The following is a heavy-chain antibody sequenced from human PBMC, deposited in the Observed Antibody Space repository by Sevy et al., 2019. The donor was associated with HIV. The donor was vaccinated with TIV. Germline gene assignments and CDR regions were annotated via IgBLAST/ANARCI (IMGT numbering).Heavy chain of an antibody. CDR1: GYTFSSHY. CDR2: INPGGGGT. J-gene: IGHJ4*02. CDR3: ARVHPCGGDCYYSDF. V-gene: IGHV1-46*01. Sequence: ASVKVSCKASGYTFSSHYIHWVRQAPGQALEWMGLINPGGGGTNYAQKFQGRVTLTRDMSTTTVYMELGSPRSEDTAVYYCARVHPCGGDCYYSDFWGQGTLVTVSS. D-gene: IGHD2-21*02.